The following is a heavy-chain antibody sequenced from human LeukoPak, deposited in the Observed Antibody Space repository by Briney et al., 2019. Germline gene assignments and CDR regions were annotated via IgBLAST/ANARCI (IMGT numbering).Heavy chain of an antibody. CDR1: GGSISSYY. V-gene: IGHV4-59*12. D-gene: IGHD1-26*01. Sequence: PSETLSLTCTVSGGSISSYYWSWIRQPPGKGLEWIGYIYYSGSTNYNPSLKSRVTISVDTSKNQFSLKLSSVTAADTAVYYCARTYSGSYYRRWAMGYWGQGTLVTVSS. CDR2: IYYSGST. J-gene: IGHJ4*02. CDR3: ARTYSGSYYRRWAMGY.